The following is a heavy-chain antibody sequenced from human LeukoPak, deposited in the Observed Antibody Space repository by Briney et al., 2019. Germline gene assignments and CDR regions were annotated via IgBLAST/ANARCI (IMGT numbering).Heavy chain of an antibody. D-gene: IGHD4-17*01. J-gene: IGHJ3*02. Sequence: GGSLRLSCAASGFTFSSYWMHWVRQAPGKGLVWVSRINTDGSSTSYADSVKDRFTISRDNAKNTLYLQMNSLRAEDSSVYYCARPTTVTTISADAFDIWGQGTMVTVSS. CDR1: GFTFSSYW. CDR3: ARPTTVTTISADAFDI. CDR2: INTDGSST. V-gene: IGHV3-74*01.